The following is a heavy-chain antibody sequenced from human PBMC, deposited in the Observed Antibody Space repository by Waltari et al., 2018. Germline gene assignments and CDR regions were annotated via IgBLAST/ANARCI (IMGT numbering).Heavy chain of an antibody. V-gene: IGHV4-4*02. CDR3: ARDHGIGLYLDS. D-gene: IGHD1-26*01. CDR2: IHRSGKS. CDR1: GDSMNSNSW. J-gene: IGHJ4*02. Sequence: QLQLQESGPGLVKPSGTLSLTCTVSGDSMNSNSWWSWVRQPPEKGLEWIGQIHRSGKSNYNPSLESRVTISADTSNNQFSLKLTSTTAADTAVYYCARDHGIGLYLDSWGQGTLVTVSP.